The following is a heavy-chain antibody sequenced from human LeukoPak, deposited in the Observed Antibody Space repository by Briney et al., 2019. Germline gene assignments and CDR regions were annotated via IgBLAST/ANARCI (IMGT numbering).Heavy chain of an antibody. CDR1: GFTFSSYG. Sequence: GGSLRLSCAASGFTFSSYGMHWVRQAPGKGLEWVAVISYDGSDKYYADSVKGRFTISRDNSKNTLYLQMNSLRAEDTAVYYCAKTASSGWPPGGLDYWGQGTPVTVSS. CDR3: AKTASSGWPPGGLDY. CDR2: ISYDGSDK. V-gene: IGHV3-30*18. D-gene: IGHD6-19*01. J-gene: IGHJ4*02.